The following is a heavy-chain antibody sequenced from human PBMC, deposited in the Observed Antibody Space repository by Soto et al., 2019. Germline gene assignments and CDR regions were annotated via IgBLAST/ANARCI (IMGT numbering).Heavy chain of an antibody. J-gene: IGHJ1*01. V-gene: IGHV1-46*01. D-gene: IGHD4-4*01. CDR1: GFSFSDYF. CDR2: INPSGDRT. Sequence: ASVNVYCKASGFSFSDYFMHWVRQAPGQGLEWMGIINPSGDRTDYAQKFQGRVTITRDTSTSTVYMDLSSLRYEDTAVYYCVRDNSQYF. CDR3: VRDNSQYF.